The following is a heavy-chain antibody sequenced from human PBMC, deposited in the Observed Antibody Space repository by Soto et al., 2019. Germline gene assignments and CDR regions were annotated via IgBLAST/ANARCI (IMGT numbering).Heavy chain of an antibody. CDR2: VHSDGTTT. J-gene: IGHJ3*01. Sequence: GGSLRLSCAASGLTFSNYGMHWVRQAPGKGLVWVSRVHSDGTTTTYADSVKGRFTISRDNARNTVSLQMSSLRAEDTAIYYCARGDRGGFDLWGHGTVVTVSS. V-gene: IGHV3-74*01. CDR1: GLTFSNYG. D-gene: IGHD3-10*01. CDR3: ARGDRGGFDL.